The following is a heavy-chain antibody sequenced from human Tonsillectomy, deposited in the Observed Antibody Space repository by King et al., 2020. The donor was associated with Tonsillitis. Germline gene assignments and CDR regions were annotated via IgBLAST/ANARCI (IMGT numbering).Heavy chain of an antibody. Sequence: QLVQSGGGLVKPGGSLRLSCAASGFTFSSYGVTWVRQAPGKGLEWVSSISSSGSYIYYADSVKGRFTISRDNAKNSLYLQMNSLRAEDTAVYYCARDSNDFWSGYYNHWGQGTLVTVSS. D-gene: IGHD3-3*01. J-gene: IGHJ5*02. V-gene: IGHV3-21*01. CDR2: ISSSGSYI. CDR3: ARDSNDFWSGYYNH. CDR1: GFTFSSYG.